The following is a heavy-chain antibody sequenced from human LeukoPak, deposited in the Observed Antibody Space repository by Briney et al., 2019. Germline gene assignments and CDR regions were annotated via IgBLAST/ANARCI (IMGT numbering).Heavy chain of an antibody. CDR2: ISGSGGST. V-gene: IGHV3-23*01. Sequence: GGSLRLSCAASGFTFSSYGMSWVRQAPGKGLEWVSVISGSGGSTYYADSVKGRFTISRDNSKNTLYLQMNSLRAEDTAVYYCVKVAPSDYYDTTGYWGDHWGQGTLVTVSS. J-gene: IGHJ4*02. D-gene: IGHD3-22*01. CDR3: VKVAPSDYYDTTGYWGDH. CDR1: GFTFSSYG.